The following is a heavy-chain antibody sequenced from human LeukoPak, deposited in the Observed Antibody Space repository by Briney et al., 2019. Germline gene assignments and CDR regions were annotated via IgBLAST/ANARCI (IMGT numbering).Heavy chain of an antibody. Sequence: SETLSLTCAVYGGSFSGYYWSWIRQPPGKGLEWIGEINHSGSTNYNPSLKSRVTISVDTSKNQFSLQLNSVTPEDTAVYYCARGLAAAGTEYYMDVWGKGTTVTISS. J-gene: IGHJ6*03. V-gene: IGHV4-34*01. CDR3: ARGLAAAGTEYYMDV. CDR2: INHSGST. CDR1: GGSFSGYY. D-gene: IGHD6-13*01.